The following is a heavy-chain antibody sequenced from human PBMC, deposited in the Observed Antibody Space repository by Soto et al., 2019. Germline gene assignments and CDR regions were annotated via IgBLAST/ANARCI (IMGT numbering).Heavy chain of an antibody. CDR2: IYYSGST. CDR1: GGSISTYY. J-gene: IGHJ4*02. V-gene: IGHV4-59*01. Sequence: QVQLQKSGPGPAKPSETLSLTCTVSGGSISTYYWSWIRQPPGKGLEGIGYIYYSGSTNYNPSLKVRVNISVHPSKIQFSLNVSSVAAADTAVYYWARDAYRGYDKGYFDYFGQGTPVIVSS. D-gene: IGHD5-12*01. CDR3: ARDAYRGYDKGYFDY.